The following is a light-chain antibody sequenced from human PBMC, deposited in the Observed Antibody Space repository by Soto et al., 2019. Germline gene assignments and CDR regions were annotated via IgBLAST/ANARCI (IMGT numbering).Light chain of an antibody. CDR1: QGISSA. CDR3: QQFSSYPAFT. V-gene: IGKV1-13*02. Sequence: AIQLTQSPSSLSASVGDRVTITCRASQGISSALAWYQQKPGKAPKLLIYDASSLESGVTSRFSGSGSGTDFTLTISSLQPEDFATYYCQQFSSYPAFTFGPGTKVDIK. J-gene: IGKJ3*01. CDR2: DAS.